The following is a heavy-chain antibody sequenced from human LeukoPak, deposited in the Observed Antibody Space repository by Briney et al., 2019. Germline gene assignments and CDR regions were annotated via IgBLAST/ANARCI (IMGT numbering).Heavy chain of an antibody. V-gene: IGHV1-18*01. Sequence: ASVKVSCKASGYTFTSYGISWVRQAPGQGLEWMGWISAYNGNTNYAQKLQGRVTMTTDTSTSTAYMELRSLRSDDTAVYYCARESAAGRREYYYDSSGYVWFDPWGQGTLVTVSS. CDR1: GYTFTSYG. CDR2: ISAYNGNT. J-gene: IGHJ5*02. D-gene: IGHD3-22*01. CDR3: ARESAAGRREYYYDSSGYVWFDP.